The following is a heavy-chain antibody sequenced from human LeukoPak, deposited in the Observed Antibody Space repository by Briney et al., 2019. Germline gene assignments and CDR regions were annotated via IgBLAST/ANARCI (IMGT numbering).Heavy chain of an antibody. V-gene: IGHV4-59*11. D-gene: IGHD1-26*01. Sequence: SETLSLTCTDSGGSISPHYWSWIRQVPGKGLEWIGYIYYKGSANYNPSLKSRVTISVDTSKNQFSLRLSSVTAADTAVYYCASSVGAPHSDYWGQGTLVTVSS. CDR3: ASSVGAPHSDY. CDR2: IYYKGSA. J-gene: IGHJ4*02. CDR1: GGSISPHY.